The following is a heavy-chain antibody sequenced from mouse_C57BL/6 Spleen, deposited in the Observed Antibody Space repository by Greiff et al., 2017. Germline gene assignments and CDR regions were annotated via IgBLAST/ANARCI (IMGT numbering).Heavy chain of an antibody. CDR2: IYPGSGST. CDR1: GYTFTSYW. D-gene: IGHD1-1*01. V-gene: IGHV1-55*01. Sequence: QVQLQQPGAELVKPGASVKMSCKASGYTFTSYWITWVKQRPGQGLEWIGDIYPGSGSTNYNEKFKSKATLTVDTSSSTAYMQLSSLTSEDSAVYYCARSMSSYDAMDYWGQGTSVTVSS. J-gene: IGHJ4*01. CDR3: ARSMSSYDAMDY.